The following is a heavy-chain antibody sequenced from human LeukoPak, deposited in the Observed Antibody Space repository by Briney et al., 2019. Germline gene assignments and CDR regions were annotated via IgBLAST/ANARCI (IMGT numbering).Heavy chain of an antibody. D-gene: IGHD3-16*01. V-gene: IGHV4-61*02. CDR2: IYTSGST. CDR3: ARSYDYVWGTFH. Sequence: PSQTLSLTCTVSGGSISSGSYYWSWIRQPAGKGLEWIGRIYTSGSTNYNPSLKSRVTISVDTSKNQFSLKLSSVTAADTAVYYCARSYDYVWGTFHWGQGTLVTVSS. CDR1: GGSISSGSYY. J-gene: IGHJ4*02.